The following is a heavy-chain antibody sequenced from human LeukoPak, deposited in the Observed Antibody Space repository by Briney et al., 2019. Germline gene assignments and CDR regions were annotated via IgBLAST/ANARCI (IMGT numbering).Heavy chain of an antibody. CDR2: ISGSGGST. J-gene: IGHJ1*01. V-gene: IGHV3-23*01. Sequence: PGGSLRLSCAASGFTFSSYAMSWVRQAPGKGLEWVSAISGSGGSTYYADSVKGLFTISRDNSKNTLYLQMNSLRAEDTAVYYCAKDKLDYYYGSGSYFTPSAEYFQHWGQGTLVTVSS. CDR1: GFTFSSYA. D-gene: IGHD3-10*01. CDR3: AKDKLDYYYGSGSYFTPSAEYFQH.